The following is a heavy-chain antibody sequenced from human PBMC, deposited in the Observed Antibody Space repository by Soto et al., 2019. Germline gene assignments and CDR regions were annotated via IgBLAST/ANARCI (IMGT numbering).Heavy chain of an antibody. CDR2: ISYDGSNK. CDR1: GFTFSSYA. V-gene: IGHV3-30-3*01. J-gene: IGHJ4*02. D-gene: IGHD2-2*01. Sequence: GGSLRLSCAASGFTFSSYAMHWVRQAPGKGLEWVALISYDGSNKYYADSVKGRFTISRDNSKNTLYLQMNSLRAEDTAVYYCARDRHIVIVAAHGGLPAYCDYWGQGTLVTVSS. CDR3: ARDRHIVIVAAHGGLPAYCDY.